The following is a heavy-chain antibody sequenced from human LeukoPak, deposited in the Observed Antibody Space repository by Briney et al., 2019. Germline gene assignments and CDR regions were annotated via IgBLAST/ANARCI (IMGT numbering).Heavy chain of an antibody. CDR1: VDTFTGCF. Sequence: ASVKVSCKASVDTFTGCFIHWVRQAPGQGLEWMGWINPDSGGTDYAQKFQGRVTMTRDTSISTAYMELSRLRSDDTAVYYCARSVSGSYLPHCDYWGQGTLVTVSS. D-gene: IGHD1-26*01. CDR2: INPDSGGT. V-gene: IGHV1-2*02. J-gene: IGHJ4*02. CDR3: ARSVSGSYLPHCDY.